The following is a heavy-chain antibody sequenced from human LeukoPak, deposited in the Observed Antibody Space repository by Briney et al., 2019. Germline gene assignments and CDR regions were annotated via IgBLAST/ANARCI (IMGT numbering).Heavy chain of an antibody. Sequence: SETLSLTCTVSGGSISSYYWSWIRQPPGKGLEWIDYICYSGSTNDNPSVKSRVTISVDTSKNQFSLKLSSVTAADTAVYYCVVWFGELFHFDYWGQGTLVTVSS. CDR1: GGSISSYY. CDR2: ICYSGST. CDR3: VVWFGELFHFDY. V-gene: IGHV4-59*08. J-gene: IGHJ4*02. D-gene: IGHD3-10*01.